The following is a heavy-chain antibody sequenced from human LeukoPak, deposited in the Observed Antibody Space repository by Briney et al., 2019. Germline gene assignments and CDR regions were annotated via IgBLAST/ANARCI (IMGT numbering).Heavy chain of an antibody. D-gene: IGHD6-19*01. CDR1: GGSISSGGYS. CDR3: ARGIAVAGHFDY. V-gene: IGHV4-30-2*01. J-gene: IGHJ4*02. CDR2: IYHSGST. Sequence: SETLSLTCAVSGGSISSGGYSWSWIRQPPGKGLEWIGYIYHSGSTYYNPSLKSRVSISVDRSKNQFSLKLSSVTAADTAVYYCARGIAVAGHFDYWGQGTLVTVSS.